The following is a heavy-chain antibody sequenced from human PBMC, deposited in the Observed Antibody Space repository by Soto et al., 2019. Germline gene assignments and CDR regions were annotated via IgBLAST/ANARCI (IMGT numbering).Heavy chain of an antibody. CDR1: SVSISSSDYY. J-gene: IGHJ6*02. Sequence: SETLSLTCTGSSVSISSSDYYWSWIRQPPGKGLEWIGYIYYSGSTYYNPSLKSRVTISVDTSKNQFSLKLSSVTAADTAVYYCHRASPVVIDVWGQGTTVTVSS. CDR2: IYYSGST. CDR3: HRASPVVIDV. V-gene: IGHV4-30-4*01.